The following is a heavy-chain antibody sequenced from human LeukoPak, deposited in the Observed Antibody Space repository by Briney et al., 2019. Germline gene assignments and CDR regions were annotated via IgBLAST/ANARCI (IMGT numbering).Heavy chain of an antibody. V-gene: IGHV3-48*03. CDR2: ISSSGSTI. CDR3: ARLAVVAATARYYYGMDV. J-gene: IGHJ6*04. D-gene: IGHD2-15*01. CDR1: GFTFSSYE. Sequence: GGSLRLSCAASGFTFSSYEMNWARQAPGKGLEWVSYISSSGSTIYYADSVKGRFTISRDNAKNSLYLQMNSLRAEDTAVYYCARLAVVAATARYYYGMDVWGKGTTVTVSS.